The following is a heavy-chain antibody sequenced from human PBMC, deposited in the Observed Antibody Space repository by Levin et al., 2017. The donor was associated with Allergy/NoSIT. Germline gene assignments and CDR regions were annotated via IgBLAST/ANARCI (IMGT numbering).Heavy chain of an antibody. Sequence: SCTASGFTLSDYYMNWIRQAPGKGLEWLSYISNSGNVIYYADSVKGRFTISRDSATNSLYLQINSLRSEDTAVYFCARANWFGELWMDYWGQGTLVTVSS. V-gene: IGHV3-11*01. CDR3: ARANWFGELWMDY. D-gene: IGHD3-10*01. CDR2: ISNSGNVI. J-gene: IGHJ4*02. CDR1: GFTLSDYY.